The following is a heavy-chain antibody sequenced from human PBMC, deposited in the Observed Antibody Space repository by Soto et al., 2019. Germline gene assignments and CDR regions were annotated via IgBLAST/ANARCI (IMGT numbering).Heavy chain of an antibody. Sequence: EVQLVESGGGLVQPGGSLRLSCAASGFTFSNYWMTWVRQAPGRGVEWVASINQNGGAMHYVDSVKGQFTVSRDNAKNSLYLQVNSLRAEDTAVFYCAGVWNDGRFDYWGQGTLVTVCS. CDR1: GFTFSNYW. CDR3: AGVWNDGRFDY. D-gene: IGHD1-1*01. V-gene: IGHV3-7*01. J-gene: IGHJ4*02. CDR2: INQNGGAM.